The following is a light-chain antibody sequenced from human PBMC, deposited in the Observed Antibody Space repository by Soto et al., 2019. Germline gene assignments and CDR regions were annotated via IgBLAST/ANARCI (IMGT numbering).Light chain of an antibody. CDR2: EDK. CDR3: CSYGGVSHFNV. Sequence: QSALTQPASVSGSPGQSITISCTGTSSDVGTSNLVSWYQQHPGKAPKLLIYEDKERPSGVSNRFTGSKSGNTASLTISGLQAEDEADYYCCSYGGVSHFNVFGIGTKVTVL. V-gene: IGLV2-23*02. CDR1: SSDVGTSNL. J-gene: IGLJ1*01.